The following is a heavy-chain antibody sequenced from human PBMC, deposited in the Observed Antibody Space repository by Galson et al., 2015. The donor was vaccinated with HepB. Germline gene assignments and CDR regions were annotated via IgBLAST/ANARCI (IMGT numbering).Heavy chain of an antibody. Sequence: SVKVSCKASGYTFTSYGISWVRQAPGQGLEWMGWISAYNGSTNYAQKLQGRVTMTTDTSTCTAYMELRSLRSDDTAVYYCARDFDYGGYARQMYYFDYWGQGTLVTVSS. CDR3: ARDFDYGGYARQMYYFDY. J-gene: IGHJ4*02. CDR2: ISAYNGST. CDR1: GYTFTSYG. V-gene: IGHV1-18*04. D-gene: IGHD4-17*01.